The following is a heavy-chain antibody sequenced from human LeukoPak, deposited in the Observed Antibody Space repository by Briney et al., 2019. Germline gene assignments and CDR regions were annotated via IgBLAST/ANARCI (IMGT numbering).Heavy chain of an antibody. D-gene: IGHD2-2*01. J-gene: IGHJ6*03. Sequence: GGSLRLSCAASGFTFSSYAMHWVRQAPGKGLEWVAVISYDGSNKYYVDSVKGRFTISRDNSKNTLYLQMNSLRAEDTAVYYCAREYQLLSDYYYYMDVWGKGTTVTVSS. CDR1: GFTFSSYA. CDR3: AREYQLLSDYYYYMDV. V-gene: IGHV3-30*04. CDR2: ISYDGSNK.